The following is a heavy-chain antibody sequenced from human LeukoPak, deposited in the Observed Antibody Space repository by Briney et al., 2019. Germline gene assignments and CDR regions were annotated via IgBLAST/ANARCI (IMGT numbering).Heavy chain of an antibody. D-gene: IGHD3-10*01. CDR1: GFTLSRYS. Sequence: GGSLRLSCAASGFTLSRYSMNWVRQAPGKGLEWVSSISSGSSYIYYAGSVKGRFTISRDNAKNSLYLQMNSLRAEDTALYYCARENYYGSGSYRYYFDYWGQGTLVTVSS. CDR2: ISSGSSYI. J-gene: IGHJ4*02. CDR3: ARENYYGSGSYRYYFDY. V-gene: IGHV3-21*04.